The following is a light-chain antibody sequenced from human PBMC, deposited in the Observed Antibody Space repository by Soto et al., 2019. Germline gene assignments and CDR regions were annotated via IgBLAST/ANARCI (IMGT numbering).Light chain of an antibody. CDR2: HVT. Sequence: QSVLTQPGSVSGSPGQSITSSCTGTSSDIGHYDYVSWYQQHPGKAPKLMIYHVTYRPSGVSNRYSGSKSGNSASLTISGLQADDEADYYCCSLTTSHTYVFGSGTNVTVL. J-gene: IGLJ1*01. CDR1: SSDIGHYDY. CDR3: CSLTTSHTYV. V-gene: IGLV2-14*03.